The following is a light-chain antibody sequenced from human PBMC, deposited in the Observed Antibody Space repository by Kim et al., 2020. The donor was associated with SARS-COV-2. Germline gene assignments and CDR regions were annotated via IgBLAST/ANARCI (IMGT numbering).Light chain of an antibody. CDR2: AAS. V-gene: IGKV1-39*01. J-gene: IGKJ4*01. CDR3: QQYYYSPLT. Sequence: ASVGDRVTITCLASQRISNFLSWYQQKSGRAPTLLIYAASSLQSWVPSRFSGSGSGTDFTLSISSLQPEDFATYYCQQYYYSPLTFGGGTKVDIK. CDR1: QRISNF.